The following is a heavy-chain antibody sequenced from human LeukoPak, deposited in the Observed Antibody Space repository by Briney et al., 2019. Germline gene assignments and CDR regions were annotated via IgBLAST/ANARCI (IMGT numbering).Heavy chain of an antibody. J-gene: IGHJ6*03. CDR1: GGSFSGYY. CDR2: INHGGST. Sequence: SETLSLTCAVYGGSFSGYYWSWIRQPPGKGLEWIGEINHGGSTNTHPALKSRVTISVDTSKNQFSLKLNSVTAADTAVYYCAGGAAAGTLGYYYYYMDVWGEGTTVTVSS. D-gene: IGHD6-13*01. V-gene: IGHV4-34*01. CDR3: AGGAAAGTLGYYYYYMDV.